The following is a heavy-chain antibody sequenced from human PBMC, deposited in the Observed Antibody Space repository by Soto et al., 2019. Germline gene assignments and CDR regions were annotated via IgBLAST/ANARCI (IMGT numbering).Heavy chain of an antibody. CDR3: ARASLLGYSSSWYEGGGYFDY. V-gene: IGHV1-69*13. CDR1: GGTFSSYA. J-gene: IGHJ4*02. D-gene: IGHD6-13*01. CDR2: IIPIFGTA. Sequence: GASVKVSCKASGGTFSSYAISWVRQAPGQGLEWMGGIIPIFGTANYAQKFRGRVTITADESTSTAYMELSSLRSEDTAVYYCARASLLGYSSSWYEGGGYFDYWGQGTLVTVSS.